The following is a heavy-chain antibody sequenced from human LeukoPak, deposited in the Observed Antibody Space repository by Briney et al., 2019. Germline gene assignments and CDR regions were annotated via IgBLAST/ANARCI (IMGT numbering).Heavy chain of an antibody. CDR2: ISTSSSYI. D-gene: IGHD6-13*01. J-gene: IGHJ6*03. V-gene: IGHV3-21*01. CDR1: GFTFSSYS. CDR3: ARAAIAAARIYYYMDV. Sequence: GGSLRLSCAASGFTFSSYSMNWVRQAPGKGLEWVSFISTSSSYIHNADSVKGRFTISRDNAENSLYLQMNGLRAEDTAVYYCARAAIAAARIYYYMDVWGKGTTVTVSS.